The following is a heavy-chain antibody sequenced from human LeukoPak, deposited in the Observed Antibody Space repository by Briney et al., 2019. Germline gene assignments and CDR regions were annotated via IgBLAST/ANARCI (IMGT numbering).Heavy chain of an antibody. J-gene: IGHJ4*02. Sequence: GGSLRLSCAASGFTFDDYAMHWVRQAPGKGLEWVSGISWNSGSIGYADSVKGRFTISRDNAKNSLYLQMNSLRAEDTALYYCAKDIGSITMVRGVIITRCFDYWGQGTLVTVSS. CDR3: AKDIGSITMVRGVIITRCFDY. V-gene: IGHV3-9*01. CDR1: GFTFDDYA. D-gene: IGHD3-10*01. CDR2: ISWNSGSI.